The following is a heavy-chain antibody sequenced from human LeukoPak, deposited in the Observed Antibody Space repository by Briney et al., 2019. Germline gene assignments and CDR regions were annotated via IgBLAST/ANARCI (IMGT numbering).Heavy chain of an antibody. CDR1: GYSISSGYQ. Sequence: SETLSLTCVVSGYSISSGYQWAWIRQSPGKGLEWIDSIYHTGSAHYNPSLQSRVTISVDTSNNQFSLRLNSVTAADPAIYYCARDPRWLTPDCTSTSCYETYFDPWGQGTLVTVSS. J-gene: IGHJ5*02. CDR3: ARDPRWLTPDCTSTSCYETYFDP. CDR2: IYHTGSA. D-gene: IGHD2-2*01. V-gene: IGHV4-38-2*02.